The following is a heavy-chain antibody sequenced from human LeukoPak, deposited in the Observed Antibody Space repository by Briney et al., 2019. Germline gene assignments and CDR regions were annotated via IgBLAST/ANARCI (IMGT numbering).Heavy chain of an antibody. CDR2: MNPNSGNT. V-gene: IGHV1-8*03. J-gene: IGHJ3*02. CDR1: GYTFTSYD. Sequence: GASVKVSCKASGYTFTSYDINWVRQATGQGLEWMGWMNPNSGNTGYAQKFQGRVTITRNASISTAYMELSSLRSEDTAAYYCARAWGYYDSSGYNAFDIWGQGTMVTVSS. CDR3: ARAWGYYDSSGYNAFDI. D-gene: IGHD3-22*01.